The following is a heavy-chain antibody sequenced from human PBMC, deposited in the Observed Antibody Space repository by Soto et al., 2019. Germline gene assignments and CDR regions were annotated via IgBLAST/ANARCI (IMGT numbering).Heavy chain of an antibody. Sequence: PSETLSLTCAVSGVSINSGGYSWRWIRQPPGKGLEWIGYIYHSGSTYYNPSLKSRVTISIDMSNNQFSLKLSSVTAADTAVYYCARGDINYSDFDYWGQGTLVTVSS. CDR3: ARGDINYSDFDY. D-gene: IGHD4-4*01. J-gene: IGHJ4*02. CDR1: GVSINSGGYS. V-gene: IGHV4-30-2*01. CDR2: IYHSGST.